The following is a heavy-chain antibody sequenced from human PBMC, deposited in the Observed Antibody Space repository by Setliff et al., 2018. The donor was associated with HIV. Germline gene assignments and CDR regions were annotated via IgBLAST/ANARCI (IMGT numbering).Heavy chain of an antibody. CDR1: GFTFSKNS. Sequence: PGGSLRLSCAASGFTFSKNSMNWVRQAPGKGLEWISYISSSSSTLYYADSVKGRFTISRDNAKNSMYLQMNSLRAEDTAVYYCAKDYSSGWFDYWGQGTLVTVSS. D-gene: IGHD6-19*01. V-gene: IGHV3-48*01. CDR2: ISSSSSTL. CDR3: AKDYSSGWFDY. J-gene: IGHJ4*02.